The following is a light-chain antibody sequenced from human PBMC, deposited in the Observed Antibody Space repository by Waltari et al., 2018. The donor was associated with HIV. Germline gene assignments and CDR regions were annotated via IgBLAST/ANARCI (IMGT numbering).Light chain of an antibody. V-gene: IGLV2-14*01. Sequence: QSALTQPASVSGSPGQSITISCTGTSRDIGGNNYVSWYQQHPGKAPKLMIYEVTNRPSGVSNRFSGSKSGNTASLTISGLQAEDEADYYCTSYTTTSTLVFGGGTRLTVL. CDR1: SRDIGGNNY. CDR2: EVT. CDR3: TSYTTTSTLV. J-gene: IGLJ2*01.